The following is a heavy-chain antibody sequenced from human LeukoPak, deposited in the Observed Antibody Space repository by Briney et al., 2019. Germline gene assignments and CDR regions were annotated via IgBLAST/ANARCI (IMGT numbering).Heavy chain of an antibody. Sequence: GGSLRLSCAASGFTFSSYEMNWVRQAPGKGLEWVSYISSSGSTIYYADSVKGRFTISRDNAKNSLYLQMNSLRAEDTAVYYCARKYYDYVWGSYRYGGFDYWGQGTLVTVSS. CDR3: ARKYYDYVWGSYRYGGFDY. J-gene: IGHJ4*02. CDR2: ISSSGSTI. CDR1: GFTFSSYE. D-gene: IGHD3-16*02. V-gene: IGHV3-48*03.